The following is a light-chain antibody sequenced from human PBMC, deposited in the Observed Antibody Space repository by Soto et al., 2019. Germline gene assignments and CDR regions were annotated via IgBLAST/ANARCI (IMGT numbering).Light chain of an antibody. J-gene: IGLJ1*01. V-gene: IGLV2-14*01. Sequence: QSALAHPASVSWSPGQSIAISCTGSSSDFAAYNYVSWYQHHPGKAPKLMIYEVSNRPSGVSNRFSGSKSGNTASLTISGLQAEDEADYYCSSYYSARIFGTGTKVTVL. CDR3: SSYYSARI. CDR2: EVS. CDR1: SSDFAAYNY.